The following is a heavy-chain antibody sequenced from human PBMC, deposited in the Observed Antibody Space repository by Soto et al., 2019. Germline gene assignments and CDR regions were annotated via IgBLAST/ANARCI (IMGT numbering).Heavy chain of an antibody. CDR3: ARDNDRPQLGGNYYYILDV. Sequence: QVQLEQSGAEVKKPGSSVKVSCKASGGTFSTSAISWVRQAPGQGLEWMGGIMPIFRTPDYAQKFQGRVTVSADESTSTADMELSGLRSDATAVYYCARDNDRPQLGGNYYYILDVWGQGTTITVSS. CDR1: GGTFSTSA. CDR2: IMPIFRTP. V-gene: IGHV1-69*12. D-gene: IGHD2-8*01. J-gene: IGHJ6*02.